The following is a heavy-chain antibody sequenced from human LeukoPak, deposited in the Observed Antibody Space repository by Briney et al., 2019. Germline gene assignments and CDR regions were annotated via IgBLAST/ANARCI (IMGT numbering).Heavy chain of an antibody. V-gene: IGHV4-39*01. CDR2: IYYSGST. CDR1: GGSISSSSYY. Sequence: PSETLSLTCTVFGGSISSSSYYWGWIRQPPGKGLEWIGSIYYSGSTYYNPSLKSRVTISVDTSKSQFSLKLSSVTAADTAVYYCARQGDDVDYWGQGTLVTVSS. J-gene: IGHJ4*02. D-gene: IGHD1-1*01. CDR3: ARQGDDVDY.